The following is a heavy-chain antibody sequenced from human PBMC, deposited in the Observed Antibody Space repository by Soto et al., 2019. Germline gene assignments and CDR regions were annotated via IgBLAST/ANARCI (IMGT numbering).Heavy chain of an antibody. J-gene: IGHJ6*02. V-gene: IGHV3-21*01. CDR3: ARYSSSSYYYYGMGV. CDR1: GFTFSSYS. Sequence: GGSLRLSCAASGFTFSSYSMNWVRQAPGKGLEWVSSISSSSSYIYYADSVKGRFTISRDNAKNSLYLQMNSLRAEDTAVYYCARYSSSSYYYYGMGVWGQGTTVTVSS. CDR2: ISSSSSYI. D-gene: IGHD6-6*01.